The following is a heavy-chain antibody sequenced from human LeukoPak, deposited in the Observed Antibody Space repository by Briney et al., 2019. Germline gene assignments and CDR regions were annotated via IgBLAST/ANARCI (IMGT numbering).Heavy chain of an antibody. CDR2: ISGTSKYI. Sequence: GGSLRLSCKGSGFSLSSYSMHRVRQAPGKGLEWVSSISGTSKYIHYSDSVKGRFTISRDNSKNSFYLQMNSLRVEDTAVYYCAREPQQFLEWLFDASPDYYYYMDVWGKGTTVTVSS. V-gene: IGHV3-21*01. J-gene: IGHJ6*03. CDR3: AREPQQFLEWLFDASPDYYYYMDV. D-gene: IGHD3-3*01. CDR1: GFSLSSYS.